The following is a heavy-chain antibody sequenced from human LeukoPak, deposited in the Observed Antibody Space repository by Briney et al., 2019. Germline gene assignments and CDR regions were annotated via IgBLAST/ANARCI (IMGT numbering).Heavy chain of an antibody. CDR1: GYSFSNFD. Sequence: GASVEVSCRASGYSFSNFDINWVRQATGQGLEWMGWMNPNSGYTGYAQKFQGRVTMTRNTSISTAYMELSSLNSDDTAVYYCVRAVAGLGYWGQGTLVTVSS. CDR2: MNPNSGYT. CDR3: VRAVAGLGY. J-gene: IGHJ4*02. D-gene: IGHD6-19*01. V-gene: IGHV1-8*01.